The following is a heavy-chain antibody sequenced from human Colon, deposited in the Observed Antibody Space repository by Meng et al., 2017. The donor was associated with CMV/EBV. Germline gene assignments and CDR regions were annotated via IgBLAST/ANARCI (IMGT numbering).Heavy chain of an antibody. CDR1: GDSFTGYY. V-gene: IGHV1-2*02. J-gene: IGHJ1*01. CDR3: ASHSSYVWGSHH. D-gene: IGHD3-16*01. Sequence: QVEQVESGAEVRMTGASGKVSCKASGDSFTGYYIHWGRQAPGQGLEWMGWMDPTTGHTDYAQKFQGTVTMTRDTSISTAYLELSRLTSDDTAVYYCASHSSYVWGSHHWGQGTLVTVSS. CDR2: MDPTTGHT.